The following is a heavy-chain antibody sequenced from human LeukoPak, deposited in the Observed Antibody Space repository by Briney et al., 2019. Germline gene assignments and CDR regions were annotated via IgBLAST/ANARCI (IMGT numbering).Heavy chain of an antibody. D-gene: IGHD3-10*01. CDR3: ARHPYGSGSYWDY. CDR2: IYHSGST. CDR1: GGSISSGGYS. J-gene: IGHJ4*02. V-gene: IGHV4-30-2*01. Sequence: SETLSLTCAVSGGSISSGGYSWSWIRQPPGKGLEGIGYIYHSGSTYYNPSLKSRDTISVDRSKNQFSLKLSSVTAADTAVYYCARHPYGSGSYWDYWGQGTLVTVSS.